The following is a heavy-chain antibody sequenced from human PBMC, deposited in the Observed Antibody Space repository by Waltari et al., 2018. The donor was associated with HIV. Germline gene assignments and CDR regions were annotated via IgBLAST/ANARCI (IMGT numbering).Heavy chain of an antibody. CDR1: GFTFTSYS. Sequence: EVQLVESGGGLVQPGGSLRLSCAASGFTFTSYSMNWVRQAPGKGLCWVSYISSSGTIYYADSVKCRFTISRDNAKNSLYLQMNSLRAEDTAVYYCAASGYDANFDYWGQGTLVTVSS. J-gene: IGHJ4*02. V-gene: IGHV3-48*01. CDR3: AASGYDANFDY. CDR2: ISSSGTI. D-gene: IGHD5-12*01.